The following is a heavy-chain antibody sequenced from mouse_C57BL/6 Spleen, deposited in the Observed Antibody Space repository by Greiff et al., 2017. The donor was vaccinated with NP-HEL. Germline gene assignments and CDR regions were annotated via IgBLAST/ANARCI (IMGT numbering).Heavy chain of an antibody. Sequence: EVMLVESGGGLVKPGGSLKLSCAASGFTFSSYAMSWVRQTPEKRLEWVATISDGGSYTYYPDNVKGRFTISRDNAKNNLYLQMSHLKSEDTAMYYCARLYYGSSFDYWGQGTTLTVSS. J-gene: IGHJ2*01. CDR2: ISDGGSYT. CDR3: ARLYYGSSFDY. CDR1: GFTFSSYA. V-gene: IGHV5-4*03. D-gene: IGHD1-1*01.